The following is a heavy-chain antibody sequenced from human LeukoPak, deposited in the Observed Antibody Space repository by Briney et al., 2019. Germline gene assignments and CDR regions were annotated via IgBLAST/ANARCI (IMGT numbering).Heavy chain of an antibody. CDR3: AKGDSGSYTYYFDY. J-gene: IGHJ4*02. CDR1: GFTFSSYS. Sequence: GGSLRLSCAASGFTFSSYSMNWVRQAPGKGLEWVSYISSRSSTIYYADSVKGRFTISRDNAKNSLYLQMNSLRAEDTAVYYCAKGDSGSYTYYFDYWGQGTLVTVSS. V-gene: IGHV3-48*01. D-gene: IGHD1-26*01. CDR2: ISSRSSTI.